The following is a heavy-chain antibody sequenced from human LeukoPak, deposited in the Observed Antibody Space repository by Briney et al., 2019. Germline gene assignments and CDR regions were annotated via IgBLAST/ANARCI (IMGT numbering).Heavy chain of an antibody. J-gene: IGHJ4*02. V-gene: IGHV3-30*18. D-gene: IGHD3-22*01. Sequence: GGSLRLSCAASGFTFSSYGMHWVRQAPGKGLEWVAVISYDGSNKYYADSAKGRFTISRDNSKNTLYLQMNSLRAEDTAVYYCAKDTFASTYYYDSSGNDYWGQGTLVTVSS. CDR1: GFTFSSYG. CDR3: AKDTFASTYYYDSSGNDY. CDR2: ISYDGSNK.